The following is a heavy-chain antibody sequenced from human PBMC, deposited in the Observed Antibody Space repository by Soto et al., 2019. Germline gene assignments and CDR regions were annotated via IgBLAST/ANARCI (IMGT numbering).Heavy chain of an antibody. J-gene: IGHJ3*02. CDR2: ISSSSSYI. CDR3: ARDPVAVAGTGI. V-gene: IGHV3-21*01. Sequence: GGSLRLSCAASGFTFSSYSMNWVRQAPGKGLEWVSSISSSSSYIYYADSVKGRFTISRDNAKNSLYLQMNSLRAEDTAVYYCARDPVAVAGTGIWGQGTMLTVSS. D-gene: IGHD6-19*01. CDR1: GFTFSSYS.